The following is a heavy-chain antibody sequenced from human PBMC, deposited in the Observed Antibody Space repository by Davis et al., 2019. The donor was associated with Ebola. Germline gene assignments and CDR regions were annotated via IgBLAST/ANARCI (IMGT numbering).Heavy chain of an antibody. D-gene: IGHD3-3*01. CDR1: GFTFNNYA. V-gene: IGHV3-30*02. CDR3: ATDYDFSNYSDSRFDL. J-gene: IGHJ4*02. Sequence: GESLKISCAASGFTFNNYAMSWVRQAPGKGLEWVAFIRYDGSDKFYADSVKGRFTISRDNSKNTVYLQMSSLRAEDTALYYCATDYDFSNYSDSRFDLWGQGTLVTVSS. CDR2: IRYDGSDK.